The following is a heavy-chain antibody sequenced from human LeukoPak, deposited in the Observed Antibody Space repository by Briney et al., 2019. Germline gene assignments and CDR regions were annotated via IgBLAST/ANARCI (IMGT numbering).Heavy chain of an antibody. D-gene: IGHD2-2*01. V-gene: IGHV3-7*01. J-gene: IGHJ4*02. CDR2: IKEDGSEK. CDR3: VRDNCTGTSCHHFDY. CDR1: GFTFRANW. Sequence: PGGSLRLPCAASGFTFRANWMTWVRQAPGKGLEWVANIKEDGSEKYYVDSVKGRFTISRDNAKNSLYLQMNSLRAEDTAVYYCVRDNCTGTSCHHFDYWGQGTLVTVSS.